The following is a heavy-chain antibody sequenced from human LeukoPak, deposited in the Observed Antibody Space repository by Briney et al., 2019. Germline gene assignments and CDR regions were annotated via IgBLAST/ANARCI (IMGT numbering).Heavy chain of an antibody. Sequence: PSETLSLTCTVSGGSISSYYWSWIWQPAGKGLEWIGRIYTSGSTNYNPSLKSRVTISVDTSKNQFSLKLSSVTAADTAVYYCARVYSSGWYYYWGQGTLVTVSS. D-gene: IGHD6-19*01. CDR1: GGSISSYY. CDR3: ARVYSSGWYYY. J-gene: IGHJ4*02. CDR2: IYTSGST. V-gene: IGHV4-4*07.